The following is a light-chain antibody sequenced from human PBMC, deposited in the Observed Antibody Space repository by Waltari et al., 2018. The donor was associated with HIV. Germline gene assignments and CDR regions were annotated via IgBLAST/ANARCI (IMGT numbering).Light chain of an antibody. J-gene: IGLJ1*01. CDR3: QAWDSSTAV. V-gene: IGLV3-1*01. CDR2: QDK. Sequence: SHDLSQPPSVAVSPGHTANITCSADQLGVNFVSWYQQKAGQAPAQVIFQDKKRPSGIPERFSASNFGNTATLTISGTQPVDDADYYCQAWDSSTAVFGTGTKVTV. CDR1: QLGVNF.